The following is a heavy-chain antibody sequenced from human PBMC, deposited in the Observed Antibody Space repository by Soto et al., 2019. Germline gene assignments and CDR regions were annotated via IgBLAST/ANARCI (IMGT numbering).Heavy chain of an antibody. Sequence: SETLSLTCAVSGGSISSSNWWSWVRQPPGKGLEWIGEIYHSGSTNYNPSLKSRVTISVDTSKNQFSLKLSSVTAADTAVYYCARVPTAIGYYFDYWGQGTLVTVSS. CDR1: GGSISSSNW. V-gene: IGHV4-4*02. CDR3: ARVPTAIGYYFDY. J-gene: IGHJ4*02. CDR2: IYHSGST.